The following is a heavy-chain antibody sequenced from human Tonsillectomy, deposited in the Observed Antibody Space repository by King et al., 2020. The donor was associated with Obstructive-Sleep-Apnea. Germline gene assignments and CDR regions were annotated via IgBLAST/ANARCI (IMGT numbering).Heavy chain of an antibody. CDR1: GFTFSDDY. CDR3: ARAKQFDGPSTDEHSHYGMDV. CDR2: IRNKPNKYTT. J-gene: IGHJ6*02. Sequence: VQLVESGGGLVQPGGSLSLSCAVSGFTFSDDYMDWVRQAPGKGLEWVGRIRNKPNKYTTEYAASVKGRFTISGDDSMHSLYLHMKNLKIEDTAVYFCARAKQFDGPSTDEHSHYGMDVWGQGTTVTVPS. V-gene: IGHV3-72*01. D-gene: IGHD5-24*01.